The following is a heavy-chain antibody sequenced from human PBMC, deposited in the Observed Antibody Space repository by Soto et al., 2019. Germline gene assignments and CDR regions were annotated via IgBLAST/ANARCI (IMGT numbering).Heavy chain of an antibody. V-gene: IGHV3-21*01. D-gene: IGHD3-9*01. CDR3: ARDQNYDILTGYQYPREYNWFDP. CDR2: ISSSSCYI. J-gene: IGHJ5*02. CDR1: GFTFSSYS. Sequence: GGSLRLSCAASGFTFSSYSMNWVRQAPGKGLEWVSSISSSSCYIYYADSVKGRFTISRDNAKNSLYLQMNSLRAEDTAVYYCARDQNYDILTGYQYPREYNWFDPWGQGTLVTVSS.